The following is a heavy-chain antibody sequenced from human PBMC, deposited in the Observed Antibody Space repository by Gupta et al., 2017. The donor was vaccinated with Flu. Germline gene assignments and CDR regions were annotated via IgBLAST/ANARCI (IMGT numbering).Heavy chain of an antibody. CDR3: AGDRKDNWFDP. J-gene: IGHJ5*02. CDR2: IKQDGSEK. Sequence: EVQLVESGGGLVQPGGSLRLYCAASGFTFSSYWMSWVRQAPGKGLEWVANIKQDGSEKYYVDSVKGRFTISRDNAKNSLYLQMNSLRAEDTAVYYCAGDRKDNWFDPWGQGTLVTVSS. CDR1: GFTFSSYW. V-gene: IGHV3-7*04.